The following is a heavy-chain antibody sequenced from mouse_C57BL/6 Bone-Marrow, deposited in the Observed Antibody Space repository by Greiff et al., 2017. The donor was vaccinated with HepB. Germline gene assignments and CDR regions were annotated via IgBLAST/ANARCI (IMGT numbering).Heavy chain of an antibody. J-gene: IGHJ4*01. V-gene: IGHV2-3*01. D-gene: IGHD1-1*01. CDR2: IWGDGST. CDR3: ARTVVATDYYAMDY. Sequence: VQVVESGPGLVAPSQSLSITCTVSGFSLTSYGVSWVRQPPGKGLEWLGVIWGDGSTNYHSALISRLSISKDNSKSQVFLKLNSLQTDDTATYYCARTVVATDYYAMDYWGQGTSVTVSS. CDR1: GFSLTSYG.